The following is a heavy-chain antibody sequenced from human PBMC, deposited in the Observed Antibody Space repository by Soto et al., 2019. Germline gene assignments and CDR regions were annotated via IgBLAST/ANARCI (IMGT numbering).Heavy chain of an antibody. J-gene: IGHJ4*02. D-gene: IGHD3-3*02. CDR2: ISGSGGST. CDR1: GFTFSSYA. Sequence: HPGGSLRLSCAAPGFTFSSYAMSWVRQAPGKGLEWVSAISGSGGSTYYADSVKGRFTISRDNSKNTLYLQVNSLRAEDTAVYYCAKPIDPQLSSFFDYWGQGTLVTVSS. V-gene: IGHV3-23*01. CDR3: AKPIDPQLSSFFDY.